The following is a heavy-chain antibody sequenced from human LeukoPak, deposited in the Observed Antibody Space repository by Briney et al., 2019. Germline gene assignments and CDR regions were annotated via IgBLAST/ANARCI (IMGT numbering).Heavy chain of an antibody. Sequence: QTGGSLRLSCAAPGFTFSSYEMNWVRQAPGKGLEWVSYISSSGSTIYYADSLKGRFTISRDNAKNSLYLQLNSLRAEDTAVYYCAREHYYDSSGLDYWGQGTLVTVSS. V-gene: IGHV3-48*03. D-gene: IGHD3-22*01. J-gene: IGHJ4*02. CDR3: AREHYYDSSGLDY. CDR2: ISSSGSTI. CDR1: GFTFSSYE.